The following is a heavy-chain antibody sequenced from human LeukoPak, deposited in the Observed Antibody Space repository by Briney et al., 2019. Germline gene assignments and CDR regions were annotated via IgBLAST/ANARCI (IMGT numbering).Heavy chain of an antibody. D-gene: IGHD3-22*01. CDR3: ARDPSGYFNY. J-gene: IGHJ4*02. CDR2: IYNSGNT. V-gene: IGHV4-39*07. Sequence: SETLSLTCTVSGGSISSSTYYWGWIRQPPGKGLEWIGNIYNSGNTYYSPSLKSRVTISVDTSKNQVSLKLSSVTAADTAVYYCARDPSGYFNYWGQGTLVTVSS. CDR1: GGSISSSTYY.